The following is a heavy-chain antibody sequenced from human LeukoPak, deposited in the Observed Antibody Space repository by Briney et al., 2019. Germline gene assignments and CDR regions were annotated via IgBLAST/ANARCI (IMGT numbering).Heavy chain of an antibody. J-gene: IGHJ6*02. CDR2: INPNSGGT. D-gene: IGHD1-26*01. V-gene: IGHV1-2*02. CDR3: ARGGATWDYYYGMDV. CDR1: GYTFTGYY. Sequence: ASVKVSCKASGYTFTGYYMHWVRQAPGQGLEWMGWINPNSGGTNYAQKFQGRVTMTRDTSISTAYMELSRLRSGDTAVYYCARGGATWDYYYGMDVWGQGTTVTVSS.